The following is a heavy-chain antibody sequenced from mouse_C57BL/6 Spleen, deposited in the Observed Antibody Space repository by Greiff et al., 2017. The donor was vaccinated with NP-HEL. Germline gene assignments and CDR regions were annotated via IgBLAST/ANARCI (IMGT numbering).Heavy chain of an antibody. V-gene: IGHV5-17*01. J-gene: IGHJ1*03. CDR1: GFTFSDYG. Sequence: DVRLVESGGGLVKPGGSLKLSCAASGFTFSDYGMHWVRQAPEKGLEWVAYISSGSSTIYYADTVKGRFTISRDNAKNTLFLQMTSLRSEDTAMYYCARPDITTEEYFDVWGTGTTVTVSS. CDR3: ARPDITTEEYFDV. CDR2: ISSGSSTI. D-gene: IGHD1-1*01.